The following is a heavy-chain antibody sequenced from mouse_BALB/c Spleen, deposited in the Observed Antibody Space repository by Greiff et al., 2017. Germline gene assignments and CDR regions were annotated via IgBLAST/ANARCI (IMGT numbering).Heavy chain of an antibody. D-gene: IGHD1-1*01. CDR1: GYSITSDYA. V-gene: IGHV3-2*02. J-gene: IGHJ2*01. Sequence: EVKLQESGPGLVKPSQSLSLTCTVTGYSITSDYAWYWIRQFPGNKLEWMGYISYSGSTSYNPSLKSRISITRDTSKNQFFLQLNSVTTEDTATYYCARWGTTVVATDYWGQGTTLTVSS. CDR2: ISYSGST. CDR3: ARWGTTVVATDY.